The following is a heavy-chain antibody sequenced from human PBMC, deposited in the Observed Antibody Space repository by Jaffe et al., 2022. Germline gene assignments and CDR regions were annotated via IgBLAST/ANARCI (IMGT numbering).Heavy chain of an antibody. D-gene: IGHD3-9*01. J-gene: IGHJ6*03. V-gene: IGHV1-69*01. Sequence: QVQLVQSGAEVKKPGSSVKVSCKASGGTFSSYAISWVRQAPGQGLEWMGGIIPIFGTANYAQKFQGRVTITADESTSTAYMELSSLRSEDTAVYYCARGGTHYDILTGSPYYYYYYYMDVWGKGTTVTVSS. CDR1: GGTFSSYA. CDR2: IIPIFGTA. CDR3: ARGGTHYDILTGSPYYYYYYYMDV.